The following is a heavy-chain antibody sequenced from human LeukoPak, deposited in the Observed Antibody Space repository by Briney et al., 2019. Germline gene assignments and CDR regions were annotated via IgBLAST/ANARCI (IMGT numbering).Heavy chain of an antibody. D-gene: IGHD3-22*01. CDR2: IYYSGGT. V-gene: IGHV4-59*08. CDR3: ARSYYDSSGYYDY. J-gene: IGHJ4*02. Sequence: PSDTLSPSCTVSGGSISKYYWSWIRQPPEKGLEWIGNIYYSGGTNYNPSLKSRITISVDTFKNQFSLNLTSVTAADTAIYYCARSYYDSSGYYDYWGQGTLVTVSS. CDR1: GGSISKYY.